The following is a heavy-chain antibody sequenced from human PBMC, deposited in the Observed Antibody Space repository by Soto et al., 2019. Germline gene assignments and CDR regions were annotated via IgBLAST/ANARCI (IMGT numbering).Heavy chain of an antibody. Sequence: GGSLRLSCAASGFSFSGYTMNWVRQAQGKGLEWISGINGGGGTTYYADSVKGRFTISRDDSKNILYLQMNSPRAEDTAIHYCAKDRHPDGIWTFDYWGRGTLVTVSS. CDR1: GFSFSGYT. J-gene: IGHJ4*02. CDR2: INGGGGTT. CDR3: AKDRHPDGIWTFDY. D-gene: IGHD3-9*01. V-gene: IGHV3-23*01.